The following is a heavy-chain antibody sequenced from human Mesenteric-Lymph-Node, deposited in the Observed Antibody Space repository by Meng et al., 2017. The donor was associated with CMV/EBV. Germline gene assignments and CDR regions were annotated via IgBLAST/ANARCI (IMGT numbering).Heavy chain of an antibody. CDR3: ARAKYYASGIYEY. CDR1: GGSISSVCYY. V-gene: IGHV4-31*02. CDR2: IYYSGST. D-gene: IGHD3-10*01. Sequence: SGGSISSVCYYWSWIRQHPGKGLEWIGYIYYSGSTYYNPSLKGRLTISVDTSKNHFSLKLSSVAAADAAVYYCARAKYYASGIYEYWGQGTLVTVSS. J-gene: IGHJ4*02.